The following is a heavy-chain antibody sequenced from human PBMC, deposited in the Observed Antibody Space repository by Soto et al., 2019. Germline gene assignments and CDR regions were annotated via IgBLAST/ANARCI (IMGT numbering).Heavy chain of an antibody. CDR2: ISPYDGDT. Sequence: QVQLVQSGVEVKKPGASVKVSCKASGYTFTTYGISWVRQAPGQGLEWMGWISPYDGDTNYADTLQGRVTLTTDTSTTTAYMELRSLRSDDTAMYYCARDHGGSYQADSFDPWDQGTLVIVSS. CDR3: ARDHGGSYQADSFDP. D-gene: IGHD1-26*01. J-gene: IGHJ5*02. V-gene: IGHV1-18*01. CDR1: GYTFTTYG.